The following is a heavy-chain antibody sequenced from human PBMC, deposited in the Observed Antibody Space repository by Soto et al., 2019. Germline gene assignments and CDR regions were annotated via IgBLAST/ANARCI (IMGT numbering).Heavy chain of an antibody. D-gene: IGHD3-10*01. J-gene: IGHJ5*02. CDR1: AFVSSDQS. CDR2: ISGNGIAT. CDR3: ARDAISMVPGAYNWFDP. Sequence: GESLEPAPEAAAFVSSDQSMRWVRPAPGKGLEWVSAISGNGIATYYADSVKGRLPISREHSKNTLYLQMTSLRADDTVVYSGARDAISMVPGAYNWFDPWGQVTLVTVS. V-gene: IGHV3-23*01.